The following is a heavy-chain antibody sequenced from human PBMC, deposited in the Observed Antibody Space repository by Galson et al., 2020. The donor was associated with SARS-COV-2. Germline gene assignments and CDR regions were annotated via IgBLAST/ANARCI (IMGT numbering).Heavy chain of an antibody. Sequence: SETLSLTCAVYGGSFSGYYWSWIRQPPGKGLEWIGEINHSGSTNYNPSLKSRVTISVDTSKNQFSLKLSSVTAADTAVYYCARGLIDGSGSPSTSVFDYWGQGTLVTVSS. D-gene: IGHD3-10*01. J-gene: IGHJ4*02. CDR1: GGSFSGYY. V-gene: IGHV4-34*01. CDR2: INHSGST. CDR3: ARGLIDGSGSPSTSVFDY.